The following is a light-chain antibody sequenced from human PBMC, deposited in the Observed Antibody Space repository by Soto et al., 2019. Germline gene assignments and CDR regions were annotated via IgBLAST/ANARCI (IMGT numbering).Light chain of an antibody. Sequence: EIVLTQSPATLSLSPGERAALSCRASQSVGSHLAWYQQKPGQPPRLLICDASNRATGIPARFSGSGSGTDFTLTISSLEPEDFAVYYCQHRTNWPPVTFGQGTRLEIK. CDR3: QHRTNWPPVT. CDR1: QSVGSH. V-gene: IGKV3-11*01. CDR2: DAS. J-gene: IGKJ5*01.